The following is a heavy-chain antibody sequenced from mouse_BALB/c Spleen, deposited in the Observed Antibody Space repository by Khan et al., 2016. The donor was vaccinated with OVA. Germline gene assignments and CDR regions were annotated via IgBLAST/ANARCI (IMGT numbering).Heavy chain of an antibody. CDR3: VGDGAYHRNDGWFAY. CDR1: GYTFTSYT. D-gene: IGHD2-14*01. J-gene: IGHJ3*01. Sequence: VKLLESGAELARPGASVKMSCKASGYTFTSYTIHWIKKRPGQGLEWIGYINPSNGYTNSNQKFKDKATLTTDKSSTTAYLQLSSLTSDDSAVYNCVGDGAYHRNDGWFAYWGQGTLVTVSA. CDR2: INPSNGYT. V-gene: IGHV1-4*01.